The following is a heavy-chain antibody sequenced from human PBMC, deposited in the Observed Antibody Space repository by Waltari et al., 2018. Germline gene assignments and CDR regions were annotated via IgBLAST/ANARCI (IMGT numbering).Heavy chain of an antibody. CDR1: GLPFSAYA. CDR2: IHTGFNT. D-gene: IGHD6-19*01. V-gene: IGHV3-23*05. Sequence: EVQLLESGGGLVQPGGSLRLSCAASGLPFSAYAMSWVRQAPGKGLEWVSAIHTGFNTYYADSVRGRFTSSRDNSKNTQYLQMNGLRVEDTALYYCATARGYGTGWYGKNDYWGQGTLVTVSS. CDR3: ATARGYGTGWYGKNDY. J-gene: IGHJ4*02.